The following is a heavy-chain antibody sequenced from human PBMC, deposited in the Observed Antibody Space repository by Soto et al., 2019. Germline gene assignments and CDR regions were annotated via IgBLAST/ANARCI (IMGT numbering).Heavy chain of an antibody. J-gene: IGHJ4*02. Sequence: GASVKVSCKASGYTFTSYYMHWVRQAPGQGLEWMGWISAYNGNTNYAQKLQGRVTMTTDTSTSTAYMELRSLRSDDTAVYYCARDSSRYSYGYYWGQGTLVTVSS. CDR3: ARDSSRYSYGYY. V-gene: IGHV1-18*04. CDR2: ISAYNGNT. D-gene: IGHD5-18*01. CDR1: GYTFTSYY.